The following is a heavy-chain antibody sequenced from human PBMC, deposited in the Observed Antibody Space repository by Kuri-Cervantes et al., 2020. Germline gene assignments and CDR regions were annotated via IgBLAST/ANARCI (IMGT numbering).Heavy chain of an antibody. CDR3: AREPSAAVGAFDI. J-gene: IGHJ3*02. V-gene: IGHV1-2*02. D-gene: IGHD6-13*01. Sequence: ASVKVSCKASGYTFTYRYLHWVRQAPGQGLEWMGWSNSNSGGTNYAQKFQGRVTMTRDTSASTAYMELSSLRSEDTAVYYCAREPSAAVGAFDIWGQGTMVTVSS. CDR1: GYTFTYRY. CDR2: SNSNSGGT.